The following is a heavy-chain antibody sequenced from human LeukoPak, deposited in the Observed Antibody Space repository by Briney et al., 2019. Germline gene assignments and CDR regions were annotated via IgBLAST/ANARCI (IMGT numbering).Heavy chain of an antibody. CDR2: IYPGDSDT. CDR3: ARLPWPTSASGANYFDY. J-gene: IGHJ4*02. Sequence: GESLKISCKGSGYSFTSYWIGWVRQMPGKGLEWMGIIYPGDSDTRYSPSFQGQVTISADKSISTAYLQWRSLKASDTAMYYCARLPWPTSASGANYFDYWGQGTLVTVSS. D-gene: IGHD3-10*01. CDR1: GYSFTSYW. V-gene: IGHV5-51*01.